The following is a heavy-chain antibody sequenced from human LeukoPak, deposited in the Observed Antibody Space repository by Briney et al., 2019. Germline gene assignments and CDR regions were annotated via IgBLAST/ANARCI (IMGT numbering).Heavy chain of an antibody. CDR2: IYYSGST. D-gene: IGHD3-22*01. V-gene: IGHV4-30-4*02. Sequence: SETLSLTCTVSGGSISSGDYYWSWIRQPPGKGLEWIGYIYYSGSTYYNPSLKSRVTISVDTSKNQFSLKLSSVTAADTAVYYCARGESYYDSSGYWPFDYWGQGTLVTVSS. J-gene: IGHJ4*02. CDR1: GGSISSGDYY. CDR3: ARGESYYDSSGYWPFDY.